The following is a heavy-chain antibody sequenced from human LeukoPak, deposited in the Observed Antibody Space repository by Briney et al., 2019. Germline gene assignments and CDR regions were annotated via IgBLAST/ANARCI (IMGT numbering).Heavy chain of an antibody. CDR2: ISGSTTET. J-gene: IGHJ4*02. CDR1: GFPFSRYT. CDR3: ANTFTRFLEADY. V-gene: IGHV3-23*01. D-gene: IGHD3-3*01. Sequence: GGSLRLSCVASGFPFSRYTMGWVRQAPGKGLEWVSTISGSTTETWYTDSVRGRFTISRDDSKYTLYLQMSSLRVEDTAVYYCANTFTRFLEADYWGQGTLVTVSS.